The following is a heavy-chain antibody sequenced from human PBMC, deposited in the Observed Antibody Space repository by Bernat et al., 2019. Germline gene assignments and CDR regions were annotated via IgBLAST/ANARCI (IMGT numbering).Heavy chain of an antibody. CDR2: INSDGSST. Sequence: EVQLVESGGGLVQPGGSLRLSCTASGFTFSTYWMHWVRQPPGKGLVWVSRINSDGSSTSYADSVKGRFTISRDNAKNTLYLQMSSLRAEDTAVFYCARAPFYSSGWLLDDWGQEPWSPSPQ. V-gene: IGHV3-74*01. D-gene: IGHD6-19*01. CDR3: ARAPFYSSGWLLDD. J-gene: IGHJ4*01. CDR1: GFTFSTYW.